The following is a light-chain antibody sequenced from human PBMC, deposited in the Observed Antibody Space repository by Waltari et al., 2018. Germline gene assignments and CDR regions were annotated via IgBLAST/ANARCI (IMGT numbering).Light chain of an antibody. CDR2: EVG. CDR1: SSDVGGYKY. J-gene: IGLJ3*02. CDR3: SAYTGSDTLV. V-gene: IGLV2-8*01. Sequence: QSALTQPPSASGSPRQSVTISCTGTSSDVGGYKYVSWYQQHPGKAPKLIIYEVGNRPSGVPDRFSGSKSGNTASLTVSGLQAEDEADYYCSAYTGSDTLVFGGGTKLTVL.